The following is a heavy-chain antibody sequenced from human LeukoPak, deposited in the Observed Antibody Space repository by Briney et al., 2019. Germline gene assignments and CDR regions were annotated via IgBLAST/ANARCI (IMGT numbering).Heavy chain of an antibody. CDR1: GYTLTELS. CDR3: ATGQYYDSSGYFVY. J-gene: IGHJ4*02. V-gene: IGHV1-24*01. D-gene: IGHD3-22*01. CDR2: FDPEDGET. Sequence: GASVKVSCKVSGYTLTELSMHWVRQAPGKGLEWMGGFDPEDGETIYAQKFQGRVTMTEDTSTDTAYMELRSLRSEDTAVYYCATGQYYDSSGYFVYWGQGTLVTVSS.